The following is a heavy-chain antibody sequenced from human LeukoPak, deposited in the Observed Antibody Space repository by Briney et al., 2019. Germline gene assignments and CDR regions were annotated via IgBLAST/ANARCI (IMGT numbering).Heavy chain of an antibody. V-gene: IGHV1-69*04. CDR3: ARLAAAGTDSFDY. D-gene: IGHD6-13*01. CDR2: IIPILGIA. Sequence: GASVKVSCKASGGTFSSYAISWVRQAPGQGLEWMGRIIPILGIANYAQKFQGRVTITADESTSTAYMELSSLRSEDTAVYYCARLAAAGTDSFDYWGQGTLVTVSS. CDR1: GGTFSSYA. J-gene: IGHJ4*02.